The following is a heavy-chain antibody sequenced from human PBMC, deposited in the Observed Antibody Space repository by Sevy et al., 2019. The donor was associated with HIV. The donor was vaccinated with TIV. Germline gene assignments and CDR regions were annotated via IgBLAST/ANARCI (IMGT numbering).Heavy chain of an antibody. CDR1: GFTFSSYA. CDR3: VKDKADYGDYIYYFDY. J-gene: IGHJ4*02. D-gene: IGHD4-17*01. V-gene: IGHV3-64D*06. Sequence: GGSLRLSCSASGFTFSSYAMHWVRQAPGKGLEYVSAISSNGGSTYYADSVKGRLTISRDNSKNTLYLQMSSLRAEETAVYYCVKDKADYGDYIYYFDYWGQGTLVTVSS. CDR2: ISSNGGST.